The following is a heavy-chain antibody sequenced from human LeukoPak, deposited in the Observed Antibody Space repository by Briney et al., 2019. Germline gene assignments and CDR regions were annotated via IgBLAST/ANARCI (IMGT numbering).Heavy chain of an antibody. D-gene: IGHD1-1*01. J-gene: IGHJ6*02. V-gene: IGHV3-66*04. CDR2: IYSGGIT. Sequence: GGSLGLSCAASGFTVSSNYMSWVRQAPGKGLEWVSVIYSGGITYYADSVKGRFTISRDNSKNTLYLQMNSLRAEDTAVYYCALQRPLKGVWGQGTTVTVSS. CDR1: GFTVSSNY. CDR3: ALQRPLKGV.